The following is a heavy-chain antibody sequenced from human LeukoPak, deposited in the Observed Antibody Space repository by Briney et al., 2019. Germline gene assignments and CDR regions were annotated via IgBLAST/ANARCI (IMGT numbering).Heavy chain of an antibody. CDR1: GFTVSSNY. J-gene: IGHJ4*02. CDR3: AREILTGSLQGDY. D-gene: IGHD3-9*01. Sequence: PGGSLRLSCAASGFTVSSNYMSWVRQAPGKGLEWVSVIYSGGSTYYADSVKGRFTISRDNSKNTLYLQMNSLRAEDTAVYYCAREILTGSLQGDYWGQGTLVTVSS. CDR2: IYSGGST. V-gene: IGHV3-66*02.